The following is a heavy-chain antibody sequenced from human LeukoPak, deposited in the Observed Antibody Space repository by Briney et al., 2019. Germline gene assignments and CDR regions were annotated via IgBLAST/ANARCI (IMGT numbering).Heavy chain of an antibody. V-gene: IGHV4-39*07. Sequence: PSETLSLTCTVSGGSISSSSYYWGWIRQPPGKGLEWIGSIYYSGSTYYNPSLKSRVTMSVDTSKNQFSLKLSSVTAADTAVYYCARAIAAAGTLRLDPWGQGTLVTVSS. CDR2: IYYSGST. CDR1: GGSISSSSYY. J-gene: IGHJ5*02. CDR3: ARAIAAAGTLRLDP. D-gene: IGHD6-13*01.